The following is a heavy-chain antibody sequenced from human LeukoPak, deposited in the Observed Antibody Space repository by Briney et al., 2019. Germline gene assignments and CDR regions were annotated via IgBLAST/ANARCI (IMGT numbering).Heavy chain of an antibody. CDR1: GFTFSSYA. D-gene: IGHD3-3*01. CDR3: ARDLELYYDFWSGYYTSHGP. Sequence: PGGSLRLSCAASGFTFSSYAMHWVRQAPGKGLEWVAVISYDGSNKYYADSVKGRFTISRDNSKNTLYLQMNSLRAEDTAVYYCARDLELYYDFWSGYYTSHGPWGQGTLVTVSS. V-gene: IGHV3-30*04. J-gene: IGHJ5*02. CDR2: ISYDGSNK.